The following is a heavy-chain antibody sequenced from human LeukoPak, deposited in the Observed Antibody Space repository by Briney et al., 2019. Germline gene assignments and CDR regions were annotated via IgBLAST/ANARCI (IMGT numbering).Heavy chain of an antibody. CDR1: GFTFSSYL. Sequence: PGGSLRLSCAASGFTFSSYLMHWVRHAPGKGLVWVLHINSDESSTSYADSVEGRFTISRDNAKNTLYLQMNSLRAEDTAVYYCARTTYTDGYPDYWGQGTLVTVAS. CDR2: INSDESST. J-gene: IGHJ4*02. CDR3: ARTTYTDGYPDY. V-gene: IGHV3-74*01. D-gene: IGHD3-16*01.